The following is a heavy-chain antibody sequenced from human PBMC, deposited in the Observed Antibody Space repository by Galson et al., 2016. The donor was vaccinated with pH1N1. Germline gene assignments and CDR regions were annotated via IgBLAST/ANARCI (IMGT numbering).Heavy chain of an antibody. D-gene: IGHD3-22*01. CDR2: IIPILGTT. CDR1: GGTFNSNG. V-gene: IGHV1-69*13. CDR3: AREDYYDVDLSDWYFDL. J-gene: IGHJ2*01. Sequence: SVKVSCKASGGTFNSNGLSWVRQAPGQGLEWMGWIIPILGTTNYAQKFQGKITITADESTSTAYMELSSLRSEDTALYYCAREDYYDVDLSDWYFDLWGRGTLVTVSS.